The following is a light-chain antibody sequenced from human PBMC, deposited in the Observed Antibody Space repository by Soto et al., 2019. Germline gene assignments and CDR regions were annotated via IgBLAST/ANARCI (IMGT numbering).Light chain of an antibody. CDR2: GAS. CDR1: QSVRDN. J-gene: IGKJ1*01. Sequence: EIVMTQSPATLSESPGERVTLSFRASQSVRDNLAWYQQQPGQAPRLLIYGASTRATGIPARFSGSGSGTEVPLTISSLQSEDFAVYYCQHYHNWPPWTVGQGTKVEVK. CDR3: QHYHNWPPWT. V-gene: IGKV3-15*01.